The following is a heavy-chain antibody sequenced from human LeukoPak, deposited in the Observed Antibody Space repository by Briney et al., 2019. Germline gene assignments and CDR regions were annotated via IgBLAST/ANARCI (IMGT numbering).Heavy chain of an antibody. CDR2: MSRDGSVN. CDR1: GFTFSSYP. V-gene: IGHV3-30-3*01. Sequence: GKSLRLSCAASGFTFSSYPIHWVRRAPGKGLEWVAVMSRDGSVNYYADSVKGRFTISRDNSKNTLYLQMNSLRAEDTAVYYCAREGTRGYFQHWGQGTLVTVSS. J-gene: IGHJ1*01. D-gene: IGHD3-10*01. CDR3: AREGTRGYFQH.